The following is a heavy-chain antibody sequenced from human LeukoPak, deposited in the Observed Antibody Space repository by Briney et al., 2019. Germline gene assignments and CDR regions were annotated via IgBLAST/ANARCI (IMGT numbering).Heavy chain of an antibody. CDR1: GYAFTGYY. Sequence: ASVKVSCKASGYAFTGYYMHWVRQAPGQGLEWMGWINPNSGGTNYAQKFQGRVTMTRDTSISTAYMELSRLRSDDTAVYYCARNYGSGTTDWFDPWGQGTLVTASS. V-gene: IGHV1-2*02. CDR2: INPNSGGT. CDR3: ARNYGSGTTDWFDP. D-gene: IGHD3-10*01. J-gene: IGHJ5*02.